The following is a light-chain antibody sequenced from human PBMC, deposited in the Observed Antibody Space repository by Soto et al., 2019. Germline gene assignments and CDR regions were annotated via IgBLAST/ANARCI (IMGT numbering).Light chain of an antibody. CDR3: QQYGSSTLIS. CDR2: GAS. CDR1: QTVSITY. V-gene: IGKV3-20*01. J-gene: IGKJ5*01. Sequence: VLTQSPGTLSLSPGESATLSCRASQTVSITYLTWYQQKPGQAPRLLIFGASKRATGIPDRFSGSGSGRDFTLTISGLEPEDFAVYYCQQYGSSTLISLGQGTRLEIK.